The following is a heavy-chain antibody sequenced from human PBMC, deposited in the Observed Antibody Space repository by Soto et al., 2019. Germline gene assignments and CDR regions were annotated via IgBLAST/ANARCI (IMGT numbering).Heavy chain of an antibody. V-gene: IGHV1-18*01. CDR3: ARDMDCISTSCSINWFDP. CDR2: ISAYNGNT. J-gene: IGHJ5*02. CDR1: GYTFTSYG. D-gene: IGHD2-2*01. Sequence: QVQLVQSGAEVKKPGASVKVSCKASGYTFTSYGISWVRQAPGQGLEWMGWISAYNGNTNYAQKLQGRVTMTTDTSTSTAYMELRSLSSDDTAVYYCARDMDCISTSCSINWFDPWGQGTLVTVSS.